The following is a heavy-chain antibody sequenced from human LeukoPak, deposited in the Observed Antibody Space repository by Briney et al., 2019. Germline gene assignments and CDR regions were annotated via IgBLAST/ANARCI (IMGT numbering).Heavy chain of an antibody. Sequence: GGSLRLSCVASGFTLSSYAMSWVRQAPGKGLEWVSSFSGSGASTYFADSVKGRFTISRDNSRNTLYLQINSLRADDTAVYYCAKAGGGSSYSGLDYWGQGTLVTVSS. V-gene: IGHV3-23*01. CDR1: GFTLSSYA. J-gene: IGHJ4*02. CDR2: FSGSGAST. CDR3: AKAGGGSSYSGLDY. D-gene: IGHD2-15*01.